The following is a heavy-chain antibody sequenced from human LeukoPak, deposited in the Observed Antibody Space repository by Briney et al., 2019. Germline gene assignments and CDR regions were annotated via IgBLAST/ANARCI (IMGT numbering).Heavy chain of an antibody. CDR2: IYTSGST. CDR1: GGSISSGSYY. CDR3: ARDRDAFDI. Sequence: SETLSLTCTVSGGSISSGSYYWSWIRQPAGKGLEWIGRIYTSGSTNYNPSLKSRVTISVDTSKNQFSLKLSSVTAADTDVYYRARDRDAFDIWGQGTMVTVSS. J-gene: IGHJ3*02. V-gene: IGHV4-61*02.